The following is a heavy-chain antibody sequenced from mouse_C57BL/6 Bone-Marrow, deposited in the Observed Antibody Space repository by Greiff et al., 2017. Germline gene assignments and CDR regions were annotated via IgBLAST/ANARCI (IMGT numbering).Heavy chain of an antibody. CDR2: IYPRSGNT. V-gene: IGHV1-81*01. CDR3: DYGSSYDYAMDY. Sequence: VQLQQSGAELARPGASVKLSCKASGYTFTSYGISWVKQRTGQGLEWIGEIYPRSGNTYYNEKFKGKATLTADKSSSTAYMELRSLTSEDSAVYFCDYGSSYDYAMDYWGQGTSVTVSS. CDR1: GYTFTSYG. J-gene: IGHJ4*01. D-gene: IGHD1-1*01.